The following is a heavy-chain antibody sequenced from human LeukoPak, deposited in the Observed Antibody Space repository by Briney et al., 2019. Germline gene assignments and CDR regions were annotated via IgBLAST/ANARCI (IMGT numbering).Heavy chain of an antibody. Sequence: GGSLRLSCAASGFTFGDYAIHWVRQAPGKGLEWVAIISYDGSNEYYGDSVKGRFTISRDNSKNTLYLQMNSLRAEDTAIYYCAKAGGHCSGGTCYANFWGQGTLVTVSS. CDR3: AKAGGHCSGGTCYANF. CDR1: GFTFGDYA. V-gene: IGHV3-30*18. D-gene: IGHD2-15*01. CDR2: ISYDGSNE. J-gene: IGHJ4*02.